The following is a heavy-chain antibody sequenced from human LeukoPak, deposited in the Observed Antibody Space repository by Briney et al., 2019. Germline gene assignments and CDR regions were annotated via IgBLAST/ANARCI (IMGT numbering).Heavy chain of an antibody. D-gene: IGHD5/OR15-5a*01. V-gene: IGHV3-23*01. CDR1: GFTFSSYG. CDR3: ASSVSAGKYFDY. Sequence: GGTLRLSCVASGFTFSSYGMSWVRQAPGKGLEWVSGISGSGDTTYYADSVKGRFTISRDNAKNSLYLQMNSLRAEDTAVYYCASSVSAGKYFDYWGQGTLVTVSS. J-gene: IGHJ4*02. CDR2: ISGSGDTT.